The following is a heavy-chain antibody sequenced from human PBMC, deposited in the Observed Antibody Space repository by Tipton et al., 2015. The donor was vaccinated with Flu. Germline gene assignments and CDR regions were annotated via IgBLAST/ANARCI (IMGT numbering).Heavy chain of an antibody. CDR1: GFTFSSYE. CDR2: ISSSGDTS. CDR3: ARDPSLGMPDYFDY. D-gene: IGHD2-2*01. J-gene: IGHJ4*02. Sequence: GSLRLSCVATGFTFSSYEMRWVRQAPGRGLEWISFISSSGDTSYYADSVKGRFTISRDDAKNSLFLEMSSLRAEDTAVYYCARDPSLGMPDYFDYWGPGTLVNASS. V-gene: IGHV3-48*03.